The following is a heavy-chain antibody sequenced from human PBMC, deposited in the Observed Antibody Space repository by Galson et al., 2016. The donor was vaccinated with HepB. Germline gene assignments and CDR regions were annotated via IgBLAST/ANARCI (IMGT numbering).Heavy chain of an antibody. CDR2: ISHDDISK. J-gene: IGHJ3*02. D-gene: IGHD3-22*01. V-gene: IGHV3-30-3*01. Sequence: SLRLSCAASGITLRNFIIHWVRQPPGKGLEWVAAISHDDISKYYTDSVKGRFTISRDNSGNTVDLRMNSLRAEDTAVYYCARAAHSSGYCDVFDIWGQGTKVTVSS. CDR3: ARAAHSSGYCDVFDI. CDR1: GITLRNFI.